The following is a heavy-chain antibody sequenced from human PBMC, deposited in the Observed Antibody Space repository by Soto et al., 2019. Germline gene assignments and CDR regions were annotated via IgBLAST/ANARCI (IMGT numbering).Heavy chain of an antibody. Sequence: QVQLVQSGAEEKKPGASVKVSCKASGYIFTDYAIHWVRQAPGQGLQWVGWIHGGSGDTRYAQKLQGRLTITRDTSASTAYMELTGLTSEVTAVYYCATSDWAWWGQGALVTVSS. D-gene: IGHD3-9*01. J-gene: IGHJ4*02. V-gene: IGHV1-3*05. CDR1: GYIFTDYA. CDR3: ATSDWAW. CDR2: IHGGSGDT.